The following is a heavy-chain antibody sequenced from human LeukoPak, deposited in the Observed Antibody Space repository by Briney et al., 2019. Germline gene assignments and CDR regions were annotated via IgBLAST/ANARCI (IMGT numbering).Heavy chain of an antibody. Sequence: SETLSLTCTVSGGSISSYYWSWIRQPAGKGLEWIGSIYTSGSTNYNPSLKSRVTMSVDTSKNQFSLKLSSVTAADTAVYYCARDSRPGYYYGSGSVDWGQGTLVTVSS. J-gene: IGHJ4*02. D-gene: IGHD3-10*01. CDR2: IYTSGST. CDR3: ARDSRPGYYYGSGSVD. CDR1: GGSISSYY. V-gene: IGHV4-4*07.